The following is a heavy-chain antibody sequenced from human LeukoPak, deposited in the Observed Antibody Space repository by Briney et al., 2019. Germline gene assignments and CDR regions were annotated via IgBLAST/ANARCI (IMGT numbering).Heavy chain of an antibody. V-gene: IGHV4-34*01. CDR1: GGSFSGYY. Sequence: SSETLSLTCAVYGGSFSGYYWSWIRQPPGKGLEWIGEINHSGSTNYNPSLKSRVTISVDTSKNQFSLKLSSVTAADTAVHYCARAAVGVVPAAILINWFDPWGQGTLVTVSS. CDR2: INHSGST. J-gene: IGHJ5*02. CDR3: ARAAVGVVPAAILINWFDP. D-gene: IGHD2-2*02.